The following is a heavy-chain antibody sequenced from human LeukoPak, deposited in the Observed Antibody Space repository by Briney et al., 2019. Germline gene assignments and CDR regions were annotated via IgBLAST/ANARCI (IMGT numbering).Heavy chain of an antibody. J-gene: IGHJ4*02. D-gene: IGHD6-19*01. CDR1: GFHFSSNA. CDR2: ISSSSSTI. V-gene: IGHV3-48*04. Sequence: TGGSLRLSCAASGFHFSSNAMSWVRQAPGKGLEWVSYISSSSSTIYYADSVKGRFTISRDNAKNSLYLQMNSLRAEDTAVYYCARDLYTAVAGTGYWGQGTLVTVSS. CDR3: ARDLYTAVAGTGY.